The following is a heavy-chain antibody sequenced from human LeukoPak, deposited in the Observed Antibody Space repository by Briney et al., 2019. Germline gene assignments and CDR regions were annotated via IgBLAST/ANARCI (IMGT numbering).Heavy chain of an antibody. CDR3: AKRRVTGINWFDP. J-gene: IGHJ5*02. V-gene: IGHV3-23*01. CDR1: GFTFSSFG. D-gene: IGHD2-21*02. Sequence: PGGSLRLSCAASGFTFSSFGMTWVRQAPGKGLEWVSIISGSGSSTYYADSVKGRFTISRDNSRNTLYLQMNSLKAEDTAVYYCAKRRVTGINWFDPWGQGTLVTVSS. CDR2: ISGSGSST.